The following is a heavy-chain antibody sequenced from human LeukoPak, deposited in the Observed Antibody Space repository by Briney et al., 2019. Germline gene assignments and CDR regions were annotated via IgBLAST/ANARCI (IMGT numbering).Heavy chain of an antibody. CDR3: ARGRRNAGSYTHHRPVHTSAFDI. D-gene: IGHD1-26*01. J-gene: IGHJ3*02. CDR2: INHSGST. V-gene: IGHV4-34*01. Sequence: PSETLSLTCAVYGGSFSGYYWSWIRQPPGKGLEWIGEINHSGSTNYNPSLKSRVTISVDTSKNQLSLKLSSVTAADTAVYYCARGRRNAGSYTHHRPVHTSAFDIWGQGTMVTVSS. CDR1: GGSFSGYY.